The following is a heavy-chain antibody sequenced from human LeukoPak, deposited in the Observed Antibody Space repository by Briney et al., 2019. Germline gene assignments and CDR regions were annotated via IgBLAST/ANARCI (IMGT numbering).Heavy chain of an antibody. CDR3: AGPYDTSGHAFDY. CDR2: IRTKGNSYAT. D-gene: IGHD3-22*01. J-gene: IGHJ4*02. V-gene: IGHV3-73*01. Sequence: GGSLRLSCAASGFTFSSYWMSWVRQAPGKGPEWVGRIRTKGNSYATAYAASVKGRFTISRDDSKNTAYLQMNSLKTEDTAVYYCAGPYDTSGHAFDYWGRGTLVTVSS. CDR1: GFTFSSYW.